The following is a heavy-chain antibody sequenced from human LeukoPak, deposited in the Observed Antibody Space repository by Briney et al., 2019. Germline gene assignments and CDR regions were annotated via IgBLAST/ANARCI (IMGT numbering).Heavy chain of an antibody. J-gene: IGHJ4*02. Sequence: SETLSLTCTVSGGSISSSSYYWGWIRQPPGKGLEWIGSIYYSGSTYYNPSLKSRVTISVDTSKNQFSLKLSSVTAADTAVYYCARLTASFTTVTARNPTDYWGQGTLVTLSS. CDR3: ARLTASFTTVTARNPTDY. D-gene: IGHD4-17*01. CDR2: IYYSGST. V-gene: IGHV4-39*01. CDR1: GGSISSSSYY.